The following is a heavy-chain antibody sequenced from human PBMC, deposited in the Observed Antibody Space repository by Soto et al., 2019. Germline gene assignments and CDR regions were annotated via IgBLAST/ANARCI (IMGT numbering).Heavy chain of an antibody. CDR2: ISGGGNTT. J-gene: IGHJ6*02. D-gene: IGHD3-3*01. V-gene: IGHV3-23*01. Sequence: GGSLRLSCAASGLTFSSYAMGWVRQAPGKGLEWVSTISGGGNTTYYAGSVKGRFTNARHKSEKTLYLQMNSLRAEDTAVYYCANFDLWSGSSKGMDVWGQGTTVTVSS. CDR3: ANFDLWSGSSKGMDV. CDR1: GLTFSSYA.